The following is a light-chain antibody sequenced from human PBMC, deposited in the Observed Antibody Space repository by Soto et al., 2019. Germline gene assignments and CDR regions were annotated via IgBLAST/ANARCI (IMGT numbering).Light chain of an antibody. J-gene: IGLJ1*01. CDR3: QSYDNSLSGYV. CDR1: NSNIGAGYD. Sequence: QSVLTQPPSVSGAPGQRVTISCTGSNSNIGAGYDVHWYRQLPGTAPKLLIYGDGNRPSGVPDRFSGSKSGTSASLAITGLQAEDEADYYCQSYDNSLSGYVFGTGTKVTVL. CDR2: GDG. V-gene: IGLV1-40*01.